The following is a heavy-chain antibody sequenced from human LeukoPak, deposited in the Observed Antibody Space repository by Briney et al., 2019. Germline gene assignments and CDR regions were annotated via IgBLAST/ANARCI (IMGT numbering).Heavy chain of an antibody. CDR2: ISGSGGST. J-gene: IGHJ4*02. V-gene: IGHV3-23*01. CDR3: GKDGGLRLLDY. CDR1: GFTFSSYT. D-gene: IGHD4-17*01. Sequence: PGGSLRLSCAASGFTFSSYTMSRVRQAPGKGLEWVSAISGSGGSTYYADSVKGRFTISRDNSKHTLYLQMNSLRAEDTAVYYCGKDGGLRLLDYWGQRTLVAVSS.